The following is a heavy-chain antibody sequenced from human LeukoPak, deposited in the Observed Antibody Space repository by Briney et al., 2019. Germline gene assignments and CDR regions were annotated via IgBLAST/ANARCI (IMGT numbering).Heavy chain of an antibody. CDR1: GGSISSSSYY. Sequence: PSETLSLTCIVSGGSISSSSYYWGWIRQPPGKGLEWIGSIHYSGSTYYNPSLKSRVTISVDTPKNQFSLKLSSVTAADTAVYYCASRKLGNDYWGQGTLVTVSS. D-gene: IGHD7-27*01. J-gene: IGHJ4*02. V-gene: IGHV4-39*07. CDR3: ASRKLGNDY. CDR2: IHYSGST.